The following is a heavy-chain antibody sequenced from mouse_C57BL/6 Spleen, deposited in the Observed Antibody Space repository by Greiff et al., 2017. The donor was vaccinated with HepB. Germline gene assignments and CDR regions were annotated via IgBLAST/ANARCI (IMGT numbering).Heavy chain of an antibody. CDR3: AREGMDY. J-gene: IGHJ4*01. CDR1: GYTFTDYY. V-gene: IGHV1-76*01. CDR2: IYPGSGNT. Sequence: QVQLKESGAELVRPGASVKLSCKASGYTFTDYYINWVKQRPGQGLEWIARIYPGSGNTYYNEKFKGKATLTAEKSSSTAYMQLSSRTSEDSAVYFCAREGMDYWGQGTSVTVSS.